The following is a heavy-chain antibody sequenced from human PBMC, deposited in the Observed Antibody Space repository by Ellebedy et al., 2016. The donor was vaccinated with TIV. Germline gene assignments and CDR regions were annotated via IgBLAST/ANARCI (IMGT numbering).Heavy chain of an antibody. CDR2: ITDSGGST. J-gene: IGHJ4*02. CDR1: GFTFSTYA. Sequence: GGSLRLSCAASGFTFSTYAMSWVRQARGKGLEWVSSITDSGGSTYYADSVKGRFTISRDNSKSTLFLQMNSLRAEDTAVYYCAKGGISTGGIDYWGQGTLVTVSS. CDR3: AKGGISTGGIDY. V-gene: IGHV3-23*01. D-gene: IGHD6-13*01.